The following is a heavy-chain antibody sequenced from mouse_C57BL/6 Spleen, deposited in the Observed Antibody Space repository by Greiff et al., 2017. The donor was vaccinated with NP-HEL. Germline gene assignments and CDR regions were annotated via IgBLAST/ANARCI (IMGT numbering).Heavy chain of an antibody. J-gene: IGHJ2*01. CDR3: TGGSNSYYFDY. D-gene: IGHD2-5*01. CDR2: IDPETGGT. CDR1: GYTFTDYE. V-gene: IGHV1-15*01. Sequence: QVQLQQSGAELVRPGASVTLSCKASGYTFTDYEMHWVKQTPVHGLEWIGAIDPETGGTAYNQKFKGKAILTADKSSSTAYMELRSLTSEDSAVYYCTGGSNSYYFDYWGQGTTLTVSS.